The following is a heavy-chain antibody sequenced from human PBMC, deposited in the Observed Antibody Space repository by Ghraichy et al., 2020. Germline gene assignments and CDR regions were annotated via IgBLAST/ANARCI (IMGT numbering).Heavy chain of an antibody. V-gene: IGHV3-48*01. CDR3: ARDQHYDYIWGSYRYTGAFVI. CDR2: ISSSSSTI. CDR1: GFTFSSYS. D-gene: IGHD3-16*02. Sequence: GGSLRLSCAASGFTFSSYSMNWVRQAPGKGLEWVSYISSSSSTIYYADSVKGRFTISRDNAKNSLYLQMNSLRAEDTAVYYCARDQHYDYIWGSYRYTGAFVIWGQGTMVTVSS. J-gene: IGHJ3*02.